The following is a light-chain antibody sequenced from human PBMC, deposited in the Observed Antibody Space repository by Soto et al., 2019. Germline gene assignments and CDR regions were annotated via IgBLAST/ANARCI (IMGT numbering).Light chain of an antibody. Sequence: ELVLTQSPGTMSLSTVAIAKLSGSSSQSLSSSYLAWYQQKPGQAPRLLIYGASSRATGIPDRFSGSGSGTDFTLTISRLEPEDFAVYYCQKFATSPLTCGRGNKGAI. CDR3: QKFATSPLT. CDR2: GAS. CDR1: QSLSSSY. V-gene: IGKV3-20*01. J-gene: IGKJ4*01.